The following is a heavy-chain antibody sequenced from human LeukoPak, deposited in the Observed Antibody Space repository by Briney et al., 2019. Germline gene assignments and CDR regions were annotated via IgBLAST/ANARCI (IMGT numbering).Heavy chain of an antibody. CDR3: AGGPWGYYYYMDV. CDR2: IIPIFGTA. V-gene: IGHV1-69*05. D-gene: IGHD3-16*01. J-gene: IGHJ6*03. CDR1: GGTFSSYA. Sequence: ASVKVSCKASGGTFSSYAISWVRQAPGQGLEWMGRIIPIFGTANYAQKFQGRVTITTDESTSTAYMELSSLRSEDTAVYYCAGGPWGYYYYMDVWGKGTTVTVSS.